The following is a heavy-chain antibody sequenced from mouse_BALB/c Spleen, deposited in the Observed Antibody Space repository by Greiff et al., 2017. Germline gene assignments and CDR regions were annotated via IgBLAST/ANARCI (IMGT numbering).Heavy chain of an antibody. CDR2: ISYSGST. J-gene: IGHJ3*01. V-gene: IGHV3-2*02. CDR1: GYSITSDYA. CDR3: ARGGTTEPFAY. D-gene: IGHD1-1*01. Sequence: EVQLQESGPGLVKPSQSLSLTCTVTGYSITSDYAWNWIRQFPGNKLEWMGYISYSGSTSYNPSLKSRISITRDTSKNQFFLQLNSVTTEDTATYYCARGGTTEPFAYWGQGTLVTVSA.